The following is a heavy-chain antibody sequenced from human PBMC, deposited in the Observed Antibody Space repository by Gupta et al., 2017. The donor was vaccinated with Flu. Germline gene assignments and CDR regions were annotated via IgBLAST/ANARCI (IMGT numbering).Heavy chain of an antibody. D-gene: IGHD3-3*01. CDR3: ARDKGGHITIFGVSDQ. V-gene: IGHV3-21*02. CDR2: ISAASSFI. Sequence: VQLVESGGRLVKPGGSLRLSCAASGFTFSSYSLNWVRQAPGKGPEWVSSISAASSFINYADSVKGRFTISRDNAKSSVFLQMDGLRVEDTAIYYCARDKGGHITIFGVSDQWGQGTLVTVSS. CDR1: GFTFSSYS. J-gene: IGHJ4*02.